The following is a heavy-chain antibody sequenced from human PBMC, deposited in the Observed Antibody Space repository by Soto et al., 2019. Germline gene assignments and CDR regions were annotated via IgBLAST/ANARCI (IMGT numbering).Heavy chain of an antibody. Sequence: HPGGSLRLSCAASGFTFSSYAMSWVRQAPGKGLEWVSAISGSGGSTYYADSVKGRFTISRDNSKNTLYLQMNSLRAEDTAVYYCASSRTYYYDSSGYLGRWGQGTLVTVSS. CDR2: ISGSGGST. CDR1: GFTFSSYA. CDR3: ASSRTYYYDSSGYLGR. J-gene: IGHJ4*02. V-gene: IGHV3-23*01. D-gene: IGHD3-22*01.